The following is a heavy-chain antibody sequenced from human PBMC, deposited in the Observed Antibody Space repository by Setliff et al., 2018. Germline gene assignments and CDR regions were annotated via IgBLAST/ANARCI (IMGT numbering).Heavy chain of an antibody. V-gene: IGHV4-39*01. CDR3: ARQPYSTTYYYYYYYMDV. Sequence: SETLSLTCTVSNGSISSGNYFWGWIRQPPGKGLEWMGSIFYTGSTHYSPSRKSRVTMSIDTSKNQFSLNLNSVTAADTAVYYCARQPYSTTYYYYYYYMDVWGKGTTVTVSS. J-gene: IGHJ6*03. D-gene: IGHD6-13*01. CDR2: IFYTGST. CDR1: NGSISSGNYF.